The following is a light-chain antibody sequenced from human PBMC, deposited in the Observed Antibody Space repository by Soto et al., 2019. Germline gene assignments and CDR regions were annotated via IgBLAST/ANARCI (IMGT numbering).Light chain of an antibody. V-gene: IGKV3-20*01. Sequence: EIVFTQSPGTLSLSPGERATLSCRASQSVSSSYLAWYQQKPGQAPRLLIYGASSRATGIPDRFSGSGSETDFTLTISRLEPEEFAVYYCQQYGSSPITFGPGTRLEMK. CDR2: GAS. CDR1: QSVSSSY. CDR3: QQYGSSPIT. J-gene: IGKJ5*01.